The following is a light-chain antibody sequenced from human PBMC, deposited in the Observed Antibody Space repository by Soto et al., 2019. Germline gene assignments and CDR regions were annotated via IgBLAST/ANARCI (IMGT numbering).Light chain of an antibody. Sequence: DIQLTQSPSSVSASVGDSVTLTCRASLAISTWLAWYQQRPGKAPQLLIFGASSLQSGVLSRFSGRGSGTDFTLTISSLQPEDFATYYCQQTSSFPYTFGQRTKLDIK. V-gene: IGKV1-12*01. CDR3: QQTSSFPYT. J-gene: IGKJ2*01. CDR1: LAISTW. CDR2: GAS.